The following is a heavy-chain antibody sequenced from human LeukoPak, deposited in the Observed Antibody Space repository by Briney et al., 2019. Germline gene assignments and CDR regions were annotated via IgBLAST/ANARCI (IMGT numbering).Heavy chain of an antibody. D-gene: IGHD2-8*01. CDR3: AREDTGVAFDI. J-gene: IGHJ3*02. V-gene: IGHV3-48*03. Sequence: GGSLRLSCAPSRFTFSSYEMKWVRHAPGKGVEWVSYISGSGIKQYSDSVKGRFTISRDNAKNSLYLQMNSLRVEDTAVYYCAREDTGVAFDIWGQGTTVTV. CDR2: ISGSGIK. CDR1: RFTFSSYE.